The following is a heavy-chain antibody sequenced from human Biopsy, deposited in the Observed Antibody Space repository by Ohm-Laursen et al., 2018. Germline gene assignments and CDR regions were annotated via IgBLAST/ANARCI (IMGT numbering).Heavy chain of an antibody. CDR1: GGSVSRGSYY. D-gene: IGHD5-12*01. CDR3: AGRPWPNAFDI. CDR2: IYYSGST. V-gene: IGHV4-61*01. J-gene: IGHJ3*02. Sequence: SDTLSLTCTVSGGSVSRGSYYWSWIRQPPGKGLEWIGYIYYSGSTNYNPSLKSRVTISVDTSRNQFSLKLSSVTAADTAVYYCAGRPWPNAFDIWGQGTMVTVSS.